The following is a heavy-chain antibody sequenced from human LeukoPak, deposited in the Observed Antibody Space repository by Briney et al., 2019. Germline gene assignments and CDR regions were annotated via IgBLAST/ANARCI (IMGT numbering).Heavy chain of an antibody. V-gene: IGHV7-4-1*02. CDR1: GYTFTSYA. CDR3: ARCLPYYYGSGNAFDI. Sequence: ASVKVSCKASGYTFTSYAMNWVRQAPGQGLEWMGWINTNTGNPTYAQGFTGRFVFSLDTSVSTAYLQISSLKSEDTAVYYCARCLPYYYGSGNAFDIWGQGTMVTVSS. D-gene: IGHD3-10*01. CDR2: INTNTGNP. J-gene: IGHJ3*02.